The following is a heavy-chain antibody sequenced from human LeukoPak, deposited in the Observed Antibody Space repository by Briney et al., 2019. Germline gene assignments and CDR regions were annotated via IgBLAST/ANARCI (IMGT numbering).Heavy chain of an antibody. CDR3: ARGSGSRGLGAGEVAFDI. J-gene: IGHJ3*02. D-gene: IGHD1-26*01. CDR1: GGTFSSYA. CDR2: IIPIFGTA. Sequence: GSSVKVSCKASGGTFSSYAISWVRQAPGQGLEWMGGIIPIFGTANYAQKFQGRVTITADESTSTAYMELSSPRSEDTAVYYCARGSGSRGLGAGEVAFDIWGQGTMVTVSS. V-gene: IGHV1-69*01.